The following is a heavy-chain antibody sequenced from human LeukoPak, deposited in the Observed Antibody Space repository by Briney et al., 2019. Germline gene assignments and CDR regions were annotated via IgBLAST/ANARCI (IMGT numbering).Heavy chain of an antibody. J-gene: IGHJ3*02. CDR2: IYTSGST. D-gene: IGHD3-16*01. Sequence: SSETLSLTCTVSGGSISSYYWSWIRQPAGKGLEWIGRIYTSGSTNYNPSLKSRVTMSVDTSKNQFSLKLSSVTAADTAVYYCARESVDWGLYAFDIWGQGTMVTVSS. CDR1: GGSISSYY. CDR3: ARESVDWGLYAFDI. V-gene: IGHV4-4*07.